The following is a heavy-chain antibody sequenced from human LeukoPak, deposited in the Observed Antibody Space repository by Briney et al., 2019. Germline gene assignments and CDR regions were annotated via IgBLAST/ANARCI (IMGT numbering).Heavy chain of an antibody. CDR2: ISYDGSNK. CDR1: GFTFSSYA. Sequence: GRSLRLSCAGSGFTFSSYAMHWVRQAPGKGLEWVAVISYDGSNKYYADSVKGRFTISRDNSKNTLYLQMNSLRAEDTAVYYCARERIAVAGTRYYYYGMDVWGQGTTVTVSS. CDR3: ARERIAVAGTRYYYYGMDV. J-gene: IGHJ6*02. D-gene: IGHD6-19*01. V-gene: IGHV3-30-3*01.